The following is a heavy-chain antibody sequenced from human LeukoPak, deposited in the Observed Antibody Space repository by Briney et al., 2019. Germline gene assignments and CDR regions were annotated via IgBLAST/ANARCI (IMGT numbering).Heavy chain of an antibody. D-gene: IGHD3-22*01. CDR2: NSGSGDNT. CDR3: AKGSYYDSSGTYYFDY. V-gene: IGHV3-23*01. CDR1: GFTFSSYA. J-gene: IGHJ4*02. Sequence: GGSLRLSCAASGFTFSSYAMSWVRQAPGRGLEWVSANSGSGDNTYYADSVKGRFTISRDNSKNTLYLQMNSLRAEDTALYYCAKGSYYDSSGTYYFDYWGQGTLVTVSS.